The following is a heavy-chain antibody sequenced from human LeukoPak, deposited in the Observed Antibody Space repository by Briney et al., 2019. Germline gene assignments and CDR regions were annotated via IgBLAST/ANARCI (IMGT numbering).Heavy chain of an antibody. J-gene: IGHJ4*02. CDR3: ARGGGSYYTFDY. V-gene: IGHV3-30*04. Sequence: GGSLRLSCAASGFTFSSYAMHWVRQAPGKGLEWVAVTSYDGSNKYYADSVKGRFTISRDNSKNTLYLQMNSLRAEDTAVYYCARGGGSYYTFDYWGQGTLVTVSS. D-gene: IGHD1-26*01. CDR2: TSYDGSNK. CDR1: GFTFSSYA.